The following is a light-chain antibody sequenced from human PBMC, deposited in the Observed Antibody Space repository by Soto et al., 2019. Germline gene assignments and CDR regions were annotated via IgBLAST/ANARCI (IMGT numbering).Light chain of an antibody. J-gene: IGKJ5*01. CDR2: GAS. CDR1: QSVSSN. Sequence: EIVMTQSPATLSVSPGDRATLSCRASQSVSSNLAWYQQKPGQAPRLIIYGASTRPTGIPARFSGSWSGTECTLTISSLQSEDVAVYYCQQYNNWPLTLGQGTRLEIK. CDR3: QQYNNWPLT. V-gene: IGKV3-15*01.